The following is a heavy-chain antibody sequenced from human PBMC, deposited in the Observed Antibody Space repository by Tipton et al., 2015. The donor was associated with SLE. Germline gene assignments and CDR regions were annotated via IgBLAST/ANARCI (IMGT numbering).Heavy chain of an antibody. CDR3: PRVGITVRTGAFDI. CDR2: IYYSGST. V-gene: IGHV4-59*08. D-gene: IGHD6-19*01. CDR1: GGSISSYY. Sequence: TLSLTCTVSGGSISSYYWSWIRQPPGKGLEWIGYIYYSGSTNYNPSPKSRVTISVDTSKNQFSPKLSSVTAADTAVYYCPRVGITVRTGAFDIWGQGTMVTVSS. J-gene: IGHJ3*02.